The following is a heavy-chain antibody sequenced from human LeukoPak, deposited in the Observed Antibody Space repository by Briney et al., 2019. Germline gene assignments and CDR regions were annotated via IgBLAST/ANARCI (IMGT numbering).Heavy chain of an antibody. D-gene: IGHD3-3*01. J-gene: IGHJ4*02. V-gene: IGHV3-74*01. CDR2: INTDGSST. Sequence: GGSLRLSCAASGFTFSSYWMHWVRQAPGKGLVWVSRINTDGSSTSYADSVKGRFTISRDNAKNTLYLQMNSLRAEDTAVYYCARALPLYDFWSGYHGSSLGCWGQGTLVTVSS. CDR3: ARALPLYDFWSGYHGSSLGC. CDR1: GFTFSSYW.